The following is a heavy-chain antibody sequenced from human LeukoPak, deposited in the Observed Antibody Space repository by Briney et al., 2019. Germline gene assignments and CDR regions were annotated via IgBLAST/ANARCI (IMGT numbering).Heavy chain of an antibody. J-gene: IGHJ5*02. Sequence: GGSLRLSCAASGFIFSNYGMIWVRQAPGKGLEWLSYISGSSSAIYYADSVQGRFTISRDNAKNSLSLQMSSLRVEDTAVYYCVRDRTLGVRDGFILAWGQGTLVTVSS. CDR1: GFIFSNYG. CDR2: ISGSSSAI. V-gene: IGHV3-48*01. CDR3: VRDRTLGVRDGFILA. D-gene: IGHD5-24*01.